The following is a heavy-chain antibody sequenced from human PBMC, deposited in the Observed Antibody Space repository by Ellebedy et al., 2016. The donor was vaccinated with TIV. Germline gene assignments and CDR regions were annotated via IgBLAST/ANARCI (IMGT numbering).Heavy chain of an antibody. Sequence: GESLKISCTASGFTFSLYGMHWVRQAPGKGLEWVSTISDDGSETYYSDSVKGRFTISRDNSKNTLYLQMNSLRAEDTAMFYCATAYSYATTPDYYYGMDVWGQGTTVTVSS. D-gene: IGHD5-18*01. V-gene: IGHV3-30*01. CDR3: ATAYSYATTPDYYYGMDV. J-gene: IGHJ6*02. CDR1: GFTFSLYG. CDR2: ISDDGSET.